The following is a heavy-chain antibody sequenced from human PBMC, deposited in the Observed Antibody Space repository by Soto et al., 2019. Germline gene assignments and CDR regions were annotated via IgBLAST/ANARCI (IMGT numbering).Heavy chain of an antibody. V-gene: IGHV4-59*01. Sequence: LETLSLTCTVSGGSSSSYYWSWIRQPPGKGLEWIGYIYYSGSTNYNPSLKSRVTISVDTSKNQFSLKLSSVTAADTAVYYCARITGYSSLNWFDPWGQGTLVTV. CDR1: GGSSSSYY. J-gene: IGHJ5*02. D-gene: IGHD6-19*01. CDR2: IYYSGST. CDR3: ARITGYSSLNWFDP.